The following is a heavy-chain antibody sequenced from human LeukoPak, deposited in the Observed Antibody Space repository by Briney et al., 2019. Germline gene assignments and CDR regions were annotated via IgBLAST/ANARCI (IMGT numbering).Heavy chain of an antibody. CDR3: AKDWAPHSGSHFDY. CDR2: IWYDGTHE. J-gene: IGHJ4*02. D-gene: IGHD1-26*01. Sequence: GSLRLSCAASGFTFSSYGMHWVRQAPGKGLEWVAVIWYDGTHESYADSVKGRFTISRDNSNSALYLDMNSLRAEDTALYYCAKDWAPHSGSHFDYWGQGTLVTVSP. V-gene: IGHV3-33*06. CDR1: GFTFSSYG.